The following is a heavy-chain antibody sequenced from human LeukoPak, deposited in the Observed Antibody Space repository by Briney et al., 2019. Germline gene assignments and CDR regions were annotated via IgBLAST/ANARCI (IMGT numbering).Heavy chain of an antibody. J-gene: IGHJ5*02. CDR2: IYTSGGT. CDR3: ARDVWVFGSYDFWSGYPKYNWFDP. V-gene: IGHV4-4*07. Sequence: PSETLSLTCTVSGGSISSYYWSWIRQPAGKGLEWIGRIYTSGGTNYNPSLKSRVTMSVDTSKNQFSLKLSSVTAADTAVYYCARDVWVFGSYDFWSGYPKYNWFDPWGQGTLVTVSS. CDR1: GGSISSYY. D-gene: IGHD3-3*01.